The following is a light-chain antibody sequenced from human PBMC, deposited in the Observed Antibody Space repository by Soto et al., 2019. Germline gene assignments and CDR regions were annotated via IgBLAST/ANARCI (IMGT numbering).Light chain of an antibody. Sequence: QSALTQPTSVSGSPGQSITISCTGNHXDIGTYDYVSWYQQHPGRAPRLLIHGVTTRPSGISDRFSASKSGLTASLTISGLQPEDEADYYCSSFTSNRIYVFGPGTRSPS. CDR2: GVT. J-gene: IGLJ1*01. CDR1: HXDIGTYDY. CDR3: SSFTSNRIYV. V-gene: IGLV2-14*03.